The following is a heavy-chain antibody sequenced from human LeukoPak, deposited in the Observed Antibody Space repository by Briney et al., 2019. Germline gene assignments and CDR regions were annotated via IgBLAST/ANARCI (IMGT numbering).Heavy chain of an antibody. CDR2: INPNSGGT. CDR3: ARLEIAAAGRSNWFDP. V-gene: IGHV1-2*02. D-gene: IGHD6-13*01. CDR1: GYTFTGYY. J-gene: IGHJ5*02. Sequence: ASVKVSCKASGYTFTGYYMHWVRQAPGQGLEWMGWINPNSGGTNYAQKFQGRVTMTRGTSISTAYMELSRLRSDDTAVYYCARLEIAAAGRSNWFDPWGQGTLVTVSS.